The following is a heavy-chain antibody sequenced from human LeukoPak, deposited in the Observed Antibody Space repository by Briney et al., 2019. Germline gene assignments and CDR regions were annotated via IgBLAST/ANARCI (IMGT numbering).Heavy chain of an antibody. Sequence: GGSLRLSCAASGFTFSDYYMSWIRQAPGKGLEWVSSISSSSTYIYYADSVKGRFTISRDNAKNSLYLQMNSLRAEDTALYYCARGPWGSGWFCDCWGQGTLVTVSS. CDR3: ARGPWGSGWFCDC. CDR1: GFTFSDYY. D-gene: IGHD6-19*01. V-gene: IGHV3-11*05. CDR2: ISSSSTYI. J-gene: IGHJ4*02.